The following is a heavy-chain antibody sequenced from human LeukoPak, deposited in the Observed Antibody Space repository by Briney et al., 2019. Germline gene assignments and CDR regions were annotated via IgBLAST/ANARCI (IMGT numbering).Heavy chain of an antibody. V-gene: IGHV3-30*04. D-gene: IGHD6-19*01. Sequence: PGGSLRLSCAASGFTFSSHAMHWVRQAPGKGLEWLAVISYDGSNEYYADSVKGRFTISRDNAKNSLYLQMNSLRAEDTAVYYCARSSGWYTGFDYWGQGTLVTVSS. J-gene: IGHJ4*02. CDR2: ISYDGSNE. CDR1: GFTFSSHA. CDR3: ARSSGWYTGFDY.